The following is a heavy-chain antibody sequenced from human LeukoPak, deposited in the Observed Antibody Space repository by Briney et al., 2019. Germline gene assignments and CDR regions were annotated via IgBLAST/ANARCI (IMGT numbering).Heavy chain of an antibody. CDR3: ARGYYCSGGSCSNYYYYMDV. Sequence: SVKVSCKASGGTFSSYAISWVRQAPGQGLEWMGGIIPIFGTANYAQKSQGRVTITADKSTSTAYMELSSLRSEDTAVYYCARGYYCSGGSCSNYYYYMDVWGKGTTVTVSS. CDR2: IIPIFGTA. V-gene: IGHV1-69*06. D-gene: IGHD2-15*01. CDR1: GGTFSSYA. J-gene: IGHJ6*03.